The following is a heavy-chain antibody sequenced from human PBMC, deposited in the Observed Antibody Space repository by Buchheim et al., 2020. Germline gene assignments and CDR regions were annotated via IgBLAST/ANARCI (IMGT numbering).Heavy chain of an antibody. D-gene: IGHD6-19*01. Sequence: QLQLQESGPGLVKPSETLSLTCTVSGGSISSSSYYWGWIRQPPGKGLEWIGSIYYSGSTYYNPSLKSRVTLSVDTSKNQFSLKLSSVTAADTAVYYCARQPFIAVAGTDYYYGMDVWGQGTT. J-gene: IGHJ6*02. V-gene: IGHV4-39*01. CDR3: ARQPFIAVAGTDYYYGMDV. CDR2: IYYSGST. CDR1: GGSISSSSYY.